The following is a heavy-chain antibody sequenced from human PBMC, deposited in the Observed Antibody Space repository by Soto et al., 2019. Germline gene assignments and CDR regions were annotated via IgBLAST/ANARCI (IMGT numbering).Heavy chain of an antibody. V-gene: IGHV3-48*02. Sequence: VQLVESGGGLAQPGGSLRLSCVASGFTFSSYSINWIRQAPGKSPESVSWISPAGNRVDYTDPVKGRFTISRDNAENSLYLEMNSLRDEDTAVYYCVRDNLWAFDYWGQGTLVTVSS. CDR3: VRDNLWAFDY. D-gene: IGHD3-16*01. CDR2: ISPAGNRV. J-gene: IGHJ4*02. CDR1: GFTFSSYS.